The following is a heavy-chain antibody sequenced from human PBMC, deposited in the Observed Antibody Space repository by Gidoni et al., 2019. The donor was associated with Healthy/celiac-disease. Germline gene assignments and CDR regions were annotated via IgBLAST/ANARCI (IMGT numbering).Heavy chain of an antibody. D-gene: IGHD4-17*01. Sequence: EVQLVESGGGLVQPGGSLRLSCAASGFTFSSYSMHWVRQAPGKGLEWVSYISSSSSTIYYADSVKGRFTISRDNAKNSLYLQMNSLRDEDTAVYYCATQEYGDYVTSGFYYYGMDVWGQGTTVTVSS. V-gene: IGHV3-48*02. CDR1: GFTFSSYS. CDR2: ISSSSSTI. CDR3: ATQEYGDYVTSGFYYYGMDV. J-gene: IGHJ6*02.